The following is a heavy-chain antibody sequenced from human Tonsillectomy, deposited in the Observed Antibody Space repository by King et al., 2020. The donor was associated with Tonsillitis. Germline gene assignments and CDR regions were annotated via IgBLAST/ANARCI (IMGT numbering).Heavy chain of an antibody. Sequence: VQRVESGGGVVQPGRSLRLYCVASGFTFSKYAIHWVRQAPGKGREWVADISYDGSNKYYSDSVKGRFTISRDKSKNTLYLQMNSLRTEDTAVYYCARRDGALDYYYYGLDVWGQGTTVTVSS. CDR2: ISYDGSNK. V-gene: IGHV3-30-3*01. D-gene: IGHD4-17*01. CDR3: ARRDGALDYYYYGLDV. CDR1: GFTFSKYA. J-gene: IGHJ6*02.